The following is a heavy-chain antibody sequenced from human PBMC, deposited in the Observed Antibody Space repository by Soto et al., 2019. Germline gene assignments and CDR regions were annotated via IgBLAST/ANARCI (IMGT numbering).Heavy chain of an antibody. J-gene: IGHJ5*02. CDR1: GGSISDYY. Sequence: SETLSLTCTVSGGSISDYYWSWIQQPPGKGLEWVGYVYYTGTSTYNPSLKSRVAMSVDTSKKQISLRLTSVTAADTAVYYCAREFSRWFDPWGQGTLVTVSS. CDR3: AREFSRWFDP. CDR2: VYYTGTS. V-gene: IGHV4-59*01.